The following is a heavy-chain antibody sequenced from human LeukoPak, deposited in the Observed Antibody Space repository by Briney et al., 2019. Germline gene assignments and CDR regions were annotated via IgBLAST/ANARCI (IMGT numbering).Heavy chain of an antibody. Sequence: SETLSLTCTVSGGSISSYYWNWIRQPPGKGLEWIGYIYYSGSTNYNPSLKSRVTISVDTSKNQFSLKLSSVTAADTAVYYCTRGSIAYYYMDVWGKGTTVTISS. CDR3: TRGSIAYYYMDV. CDR1: GGSISSYY. J-gene: IGHJ6*03. CDR2: IYYSGST. V-gene: IGHV4-59*01. D-gene: IGHD3-22*01.